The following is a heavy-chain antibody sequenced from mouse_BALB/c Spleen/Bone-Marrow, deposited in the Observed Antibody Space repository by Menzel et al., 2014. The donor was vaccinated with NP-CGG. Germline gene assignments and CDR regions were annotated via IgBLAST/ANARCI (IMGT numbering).Heavy chain of an antibody. Sequence: VQLKESGAELVKPGASVKLSCTASGFNIKDTYMHWVKQRPEQGLEWIGRIDPANGNTKYDPKFQGKATITADTSSNTAYLQLSSLTSEDTAVYYCARSRDYGSSYYAMDYWGQGTSVTVSS. CDR3: ARSRDYGSSYYAMDY. D-gene: IGHD1-1*01. J-gene: IGHJ4*01. CDR2: IDPANGNT. CDR1: GFNIKDTY. V-gene: IGHV14-3*02.